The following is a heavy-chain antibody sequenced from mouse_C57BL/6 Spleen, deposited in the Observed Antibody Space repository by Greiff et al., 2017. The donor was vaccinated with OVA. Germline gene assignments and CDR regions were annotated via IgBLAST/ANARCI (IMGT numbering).Heavy chain of an antibody. CDR1: GYTFTSYG. Sequence: VQLQQSGAELARPGASVKLSCKASGYTFTSYGISWVKQRTGQGLEWIGEIYPRSGNTYYNEKFKGKATLTADKSSSTAYMEIRSLTSEDAAVYFCAKGDNYGRCDYWGQGTTLTVSS. D-gene: IGHD1-1*01. CDR2: IYPRSGNT. J-gene: IGHJ2*01. V-gene: IGHV1-81*01. CDR3: AKGDNYGRCDY.